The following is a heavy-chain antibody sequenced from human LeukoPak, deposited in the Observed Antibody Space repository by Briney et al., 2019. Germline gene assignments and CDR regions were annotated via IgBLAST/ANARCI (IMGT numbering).Heavy chain of an antibody. CDR1: GFTFSTYS. D-gene: IGHD6-19*01. CDR3: ARSHSGWSIDY. J-gene: IGHJ4*02. V-gene: IGHV3-21*06. CDR2: ISRSSSYI. Sequence: PGGSLRLSCAASGFTFSTYSMYWVRQAPGKGLEWVSAISRSSSYIYYADSMKGRFTISRDNAKNLLFLQMSSLRAEDTAVYYRARSHSGWSIDYWGQGTLVTVSS.